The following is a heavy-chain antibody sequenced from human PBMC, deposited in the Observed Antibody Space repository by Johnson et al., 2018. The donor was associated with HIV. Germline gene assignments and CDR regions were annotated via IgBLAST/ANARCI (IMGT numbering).Heavy chain of an antibody. Sequence: VQLVESGGGVVQPGGSLRLSCAASGFTFNDYGMNWVRQAPGKGLEWVAFLRYDGSIKYYLDSVKGRFTISRDNSKNTLYLQMNSLKTEDTAMYYCTTDIATHVVVVTAISDAFDFWGQGTMVTVSS. CDR1: GFTFNDYG. CDR3: TTDIATHVVVVTAISDAFDF. J-gene: IGHJ3*01. CDR2: LRYDGSIK. V-gene: IGHV3-30*02. D-gene: IGHD2-21*02.